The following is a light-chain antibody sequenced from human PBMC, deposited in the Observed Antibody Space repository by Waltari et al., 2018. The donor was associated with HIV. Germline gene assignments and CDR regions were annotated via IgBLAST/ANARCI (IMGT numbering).Light chain of an antibody. V-gene: IGLV2-11*01. CDR3: CSNAARATYV. CDR2: TVT. Sequence: QSALAQPRSLFGSPGPSVTITCTGPCSHVSGSNYVSRFQHHPGKAPKLIIYTVTNRPSGVPDRFSASKSGNTASLTIAGLQAEDEAEYYCCSNAARATYVFGTGTQVTVL. J-gene: IGLJ1*01. CDR1: CSHVSGSNY.